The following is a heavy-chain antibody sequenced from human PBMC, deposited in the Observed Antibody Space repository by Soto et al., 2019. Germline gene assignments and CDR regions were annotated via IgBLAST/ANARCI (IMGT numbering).Heavy chain of an antibody. D-gene: IGHD4-4*01. CDR1: GGSRGSYY. Sequence: SWTRSITWTVSGGSRGSYYWTWIGQPPGKGLEWIGYVFYTGRANYNASLKSRVSISLDTSNYQFSLKLSSVTAADAAVYYCARDGDGRMTTNPYYYNGMDVWGPGTTVTVSS. CDR2: VFYTGRA. CDR3: ARDGDGRMTTNPYYYNGMDV. V-gene: IGHV4-59*01. J-gene: IGHJ6*02.